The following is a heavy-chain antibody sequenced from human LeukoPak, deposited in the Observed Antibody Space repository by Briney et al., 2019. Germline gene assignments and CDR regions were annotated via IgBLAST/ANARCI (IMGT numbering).Heavy chain of an antibody. Sequence: PGGSLRLACAAAGFTFSSYARSWVRQAPGKGLEWVAGISGRGGSTNYAESVKGRFTISRDNSKNTLYLQMNSLRAEDTAVYYCAKRRAAGIAVTGDLDYCGQGTLVTVSS. CDR3: AKRRAAGIAVTGDLDY. D-gene: IGHD6-19*01. CDR2: ISGRGGST. CDR1: GFTFSSYA. V-gene: IGHV3-23*01. J-gene: IGHJ4*02.